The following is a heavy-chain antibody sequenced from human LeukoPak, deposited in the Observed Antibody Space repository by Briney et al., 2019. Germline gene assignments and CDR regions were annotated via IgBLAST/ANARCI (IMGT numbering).Heavy chain of an antibody. D-gene: IGHD3-22*01. J-gene: IGHJ4*02. CDR1: GFSFSNYW. Sequence: PGGSLRLSCAASGFSFSNYWMSWVRQAPGKGLEWVANIKQDGSEKYYVDSVKGRFTISRDNAKNSLYLQMNSLRAEDTAVYYCARDLSSTPYSDSSAYFDYWGQGTLVTVSS. CDR2: IKQDGSEK. V-gene: IGHV3-7*01. CDR3: ARDLSSTPYSDSSAYFDY.